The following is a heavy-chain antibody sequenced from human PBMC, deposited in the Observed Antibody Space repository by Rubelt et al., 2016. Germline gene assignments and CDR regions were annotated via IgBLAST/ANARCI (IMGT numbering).Heavy chain of an antibody. CDR2: VSGGGGT. CDR1: GFTFSSYA. CDR3: ARSLAVAADDCFDY. V-gene: IGHV3-23*04. D-gene: IGHD6-19*01. Sequence: EVQLVESGGGLVQPGGSLRLSCAASGFTFSSYAMSWVRQAPGKGLEWVSAVSGGGGTFYAESVKGRFTISRDNSKNTLYLQMNSLRAEDTAVYYCARSLAVAADDCFDYWGQGTLVTVSS. J-gene: IGHJ4*02.